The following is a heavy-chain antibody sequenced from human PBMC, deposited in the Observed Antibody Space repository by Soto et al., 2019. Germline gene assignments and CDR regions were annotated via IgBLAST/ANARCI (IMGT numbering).Heavy chain of an antibody. V-gene: IGHV3-21*01. D-gene: IGHD4-4*01. Sequence: GSLILACTASGFTFSTYSMNWVRQAPGKGLEWVSSISGSGNYTHYADFLRGRFTISRGNAKTSLYLQMNSLRAEDTAVYYCAREGINNYNEYYFDSWGQGTVVTVSS. J-gene: IGHJ4*02. CDR2: ISGSGNYT. CDR1: GFTFSTYS. CDR3: AREGINNYNEYYFDS.